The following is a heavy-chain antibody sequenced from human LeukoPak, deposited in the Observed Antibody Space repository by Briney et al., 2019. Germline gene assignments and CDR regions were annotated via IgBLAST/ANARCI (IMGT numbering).Heavy chain of an antibody. J-gene: IGHJ4*02. V-gene: IGHV1-2*02. CDR3: AREKSDSSGYYFYFDY. CDR1: GYTFTGYY. D-gene: IGHD3-22*01. Sequence: ASVKVSCKASGYTFTGYYMHWVRQAPGQGLEWMGWINPNSGGTNCAQKFQGRVTMTRDTSISTAYMELSRLRSDDTAVYYCAREKSDSSGYYFYFDYWGQGTLVTVSS. CDR2: INPNSGGT.